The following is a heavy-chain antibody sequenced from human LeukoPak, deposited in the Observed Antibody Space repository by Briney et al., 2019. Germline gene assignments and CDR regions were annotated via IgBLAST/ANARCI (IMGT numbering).Heavy chain of an antibody. CDR2: IYYSGST. Sequence: PSETLSLTCTVSGGSISSYYWSWIRQPPGKGLEWIGYIYYSGSTNYNPSLKSRVTISVDTSKNQFSLKLSSVTAADTAVYYCARVTYFDWLQFSFDYWGQGTLVTVSS. V-gene: IGHV4-59*12. J-gene: IGHJ4*02. D-gene: IGHD3-9*01. CDR1: GGSISSYY. CDR3: ARVTYFDWLQFSFDY.